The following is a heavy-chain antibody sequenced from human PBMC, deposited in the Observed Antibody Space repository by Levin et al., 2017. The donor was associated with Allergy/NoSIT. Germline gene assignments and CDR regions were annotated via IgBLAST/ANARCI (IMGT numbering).Heavy chain of an antibody. CDR1: GFIFRDYA. D-gene: IGHD3-22*01. Sequence: GGSLRLSCTVSGFIFRDYAISWVRQAPGKGLEWVAFIRNKEYGEKTQYAASVQGRFTISRDDSTGIAYLQMNSLTNEDPAVYYCIRGYSGYYAEYFYHWGQGTVVTVSS. CDR3: IRGYSGYYAEYFYH. CDR2: IRNKEYGEKT. V-gene: IGHV3-49*04. J-gene: IGHJ1*01.